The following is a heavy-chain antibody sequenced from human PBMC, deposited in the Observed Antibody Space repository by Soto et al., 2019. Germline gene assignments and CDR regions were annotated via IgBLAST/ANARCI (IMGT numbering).Heavy chain of an antibody. CDR3: ARDPGYSSSWYGFYYYYGMDV. Sequence: SQTLSLTCAISGDSVSSNSAAWNWIRQSPSRSLEWLGRTYYRSKWYNDYAVSVKSRITINPDTSKNQFSLQLNSVTPEDTAVYYCARDPGYSSSWYGFYYYYGMDVWGQGTTVTVS. V-gene: IGHV6-1*01. J-gene: IGHJ6*02. D-gene: IGHD6-13*01. CDR2: TYYRSKWYN. CDR1: GDSVSSNSAA.